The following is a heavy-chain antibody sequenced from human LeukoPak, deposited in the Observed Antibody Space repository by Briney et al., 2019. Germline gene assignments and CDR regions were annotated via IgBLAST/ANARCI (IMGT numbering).Heavy chain of an antibody. CDR1: GFTFTKYA. CDR3: VRDISGYYFDY. Sequence: SGGSLRLSCTASGFTFTKYAMNWVRQAPGKGLEWVSVSSGSDSSTYYADSVKGRFTISRDNAKNSLYLQMNSLRAEDTALYYCVRDISGYYFDYWGQGTLVTVSS. D-gene: IGHD3-22*01. CDR2: SSGSDSST. V-gene: IGHV3-23*01. J-gene: IGHJ4*02.